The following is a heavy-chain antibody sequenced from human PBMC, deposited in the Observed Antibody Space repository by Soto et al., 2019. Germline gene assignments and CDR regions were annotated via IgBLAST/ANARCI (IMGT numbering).Heavy chain of an antibody. CDR3: ATYNYDSSGYYPFDY. D-gene: IGHD3-22*01. CDR2: IYYSGST. J-gene: IGHJ4*02. CDR1: GGSISSYY. V-gene: IGHV4-59*01. Sequence: ASETLSLTCTVSGGSISSYYWSWIRQPPGKGLEWIGYIYYSGSTNYNPSLKSRVTISVDTSKNQFSLKLSSVTAADTAVYYCATYNYDSSGYYPFDYWGQGTLVTVSS.